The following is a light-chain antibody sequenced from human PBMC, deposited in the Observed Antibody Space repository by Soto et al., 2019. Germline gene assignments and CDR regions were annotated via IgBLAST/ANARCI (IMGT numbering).Light chain of an antibody. CDR2: KAS. V-gene: IGKV1-5*03. CDR3: QQYNSYSRT. CDR1: QSISSW. J-gene: IGKJ1*01. Sequence: DIQMTQSPSTLSASVGDRVTITCRASQSISSWLAWYQQKPGKDPELLIYKASSLESGVPSRFSDSGSGTEFTLTISSLQPDDFATYYCQQYNSYSRTFGQGTKVEIK.